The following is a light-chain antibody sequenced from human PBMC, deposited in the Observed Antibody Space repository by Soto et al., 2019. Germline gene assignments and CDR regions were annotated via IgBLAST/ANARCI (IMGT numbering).Light chain of an antibody. CDR3: SSYTSSSTRV. J-gene: IGLJ1*01. CDR1: SSDVGGYNY. Sequence: QSVLTQPASVSGSPGQSITIYCTGTSSDVGGYNYVSWYQQHPGKAPKLMIYDVSNRPSGVSNRFSGSKSGNTASLTISGLQAEDEADYYCSSYTSSSTRVFGTATRSPS. CDR2: DVS. V-gene: IGLV2-14*01.